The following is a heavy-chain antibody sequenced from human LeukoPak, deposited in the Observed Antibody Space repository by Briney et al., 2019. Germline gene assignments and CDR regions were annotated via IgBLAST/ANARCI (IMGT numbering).Heavy chain of an antibody. J-gene: IGHJ4*02. CDR1: GFTFSSYA. CDR2: ISGSGGST. V-gene: IGHV3-23*01. D-gene: IGHD3-9*01. CDR3: ARDSAGHRYFDWLPQPGGYFDY. Sequence: PGGSLRLSCAASGFTFSSYAMSWVRQAPGRGLEWVSAISGSGGSTYYADSVKGRFTISRDNSKNSLYLQMNSLRAEDTAVYYCARDSAGHRYFDWLPQPGGYFDYWGQGTLVTVSS.